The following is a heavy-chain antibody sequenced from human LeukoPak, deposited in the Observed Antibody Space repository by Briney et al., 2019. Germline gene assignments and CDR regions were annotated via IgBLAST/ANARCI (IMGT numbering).Heavy chain of an antibody. Sequence: SETLSLTCTVSGGSISSYYWSWIRQPPGKGLEWIGYIYYSGSTNYNPSLKSRVTISVDTSKNQFSLKLSSVTAADTAVYYCARLIRGSGSSSYHFDYWGQGTLVTVSS. CDR1: GGSISSYY. J-gene: IGHJ4*02. D-gene: IGHD3-10*01. CDR3: ARLIRGSGSSSYHFDY. V-gene: IGHV4-59*08. CDR2: IYYSGST.